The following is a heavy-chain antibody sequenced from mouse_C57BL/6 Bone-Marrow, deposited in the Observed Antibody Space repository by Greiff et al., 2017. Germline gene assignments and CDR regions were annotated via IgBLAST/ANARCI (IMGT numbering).Heavy chain of an antibody. J-gene: IGHJ3*01. CDR3: ARRLYGYVFAY. V-gene: IGHV1-81*01. CDR1: GYTFTSYG. D-gene: IGHD2-2*01. CDR2: IYPRSGNT. Sequence: VQLQQSGAELARPGASVKLSCKASGYTFTSYGISWVKQRTGQGLEWIGEIYPRSGNTYYNEKFKGKVTLTADKSSSTAYMELRSLTSEDAAVYFCARRLYGYVFAYWGQGTLVTVSA.